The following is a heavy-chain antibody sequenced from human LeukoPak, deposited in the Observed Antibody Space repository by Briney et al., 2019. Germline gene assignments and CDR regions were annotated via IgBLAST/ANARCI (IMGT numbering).Heavy chain of an antibody. CDR1: GGSFSGYY. V-gene: IGHV4-30-4*01. J-gene: IGHJ6*02. Sequence: SETLSFTCAVYGGSFSGYYWSWIRQPPGKGLEWIGYIYYSGSTYYNPSLKSRVTISVDTSKNQFSLKLSSVTAADTAVYYCARYSRTLRYGMDVWGQGTTVTVSS. D-gene: IGHD6-13*01. CDR2: IYYSGST. CDR3: ARYSRTLRYGMDV.